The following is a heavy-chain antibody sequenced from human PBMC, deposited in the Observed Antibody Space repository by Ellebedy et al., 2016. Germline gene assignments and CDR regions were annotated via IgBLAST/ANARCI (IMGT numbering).Heavy chain of an antibody. Sequence: GESLKISCTASGFTFSNYVMSWVRQAPGKGLEWVSTISAGSDTTRLADSVKGRFTISRDNSKNTLYLQMNNLRVDDTALYYCRQGHYFDQWGQGALVTVSS. CDR2: ISAGSDTT. J-gene: IGHJ4*02. CDR3: RQGHYFDQ. V-gene: IGHV3-23*01. CDR1: GFTFSNYV.